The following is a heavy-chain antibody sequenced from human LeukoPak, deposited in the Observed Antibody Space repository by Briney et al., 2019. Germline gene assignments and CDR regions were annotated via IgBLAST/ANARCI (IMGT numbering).Heavy chain of an antibody. V-gene: IGHV4-61*02. Sequence: PSQTLSLTCTVSGGSISSGSYYWSWIRQPAGKGLEWIGRIYTSGSTHYNPSLKSRVTISVDTSKSQFSLRLNSVTAADTAVYYCARARYYYYNYMDVWGKGTTVTVSS. CDR1: GGSISSGSYY. J-gene: IGHJ6*03. CDR2: IYTSGST. CDR3: ARARYYYYNYMDV.